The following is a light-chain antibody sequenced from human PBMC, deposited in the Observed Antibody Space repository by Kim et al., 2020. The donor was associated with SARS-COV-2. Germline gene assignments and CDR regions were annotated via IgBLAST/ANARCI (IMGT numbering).Light chain of an antibody. J-gene: IGLJ1*01. CDR1: SSDVGGYNY. Sequence: SVTIYCTGTSSDVGGYNYVSWYQQRPGKAPKLMIYDVSKRPSGVPDRFSGAKSGNTASLTISGLQAEDEADYYCCAYAGSYTYVFGTGTKGTVL. CDR2: DVS. V-gene: IGLV2-11*01. CDR3: CAYAGSYTYV.